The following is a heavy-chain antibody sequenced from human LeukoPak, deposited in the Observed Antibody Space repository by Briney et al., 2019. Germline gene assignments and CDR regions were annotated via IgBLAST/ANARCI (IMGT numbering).Heavy chain of an antibody. J-gene: IGHJ4*02. V-gene: IGHV3-23*01. CDR2: ISGSGGST. CDR1: GFTFSSYA. CDR3: AKAMGATFGRALDY. D-gene: IGHD1-26*01. Sequence: GGSLRLSCAASGFTFSSYAMSWVRQAPGKGLEWVSAISGSGGSTYYADSVKGGFTISRDNSKNTLYLKINSLRAEDTAVYYCAKAMGATFGRALDYWGQGTLVTVSS.